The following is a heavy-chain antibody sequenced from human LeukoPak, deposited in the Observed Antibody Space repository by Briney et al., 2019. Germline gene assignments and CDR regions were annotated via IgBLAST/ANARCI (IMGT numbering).Heavy chain of an antibody. V-gene: IGHV4-34*01. CDR3: ARMLPNTWIQLWLPRGDAFDI. Sequence: PSETLSLTCAVYGGSFSGYYWSWIRQPPGKGLEWIGEINHSGSTNYNPSLKSRVTISVDTSKNQFSLKLSSVTAADTAVHYCARMLPNTWIQLWLPRGDAFDIWGQGTMVTVSS. CDR2: INHSGST. CDR1: GGSFSGYY. J-gene: IGHJ3*02. D-gene: IGHD5-18*01.